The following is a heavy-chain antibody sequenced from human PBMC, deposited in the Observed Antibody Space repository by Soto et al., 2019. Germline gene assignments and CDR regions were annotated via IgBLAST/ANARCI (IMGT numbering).Heavy chain of an antibody. D-gene: IGHD6-19*01. J-gene: IGHJ4*02. CDR3: AKDSGFPTYFDY. V-gene: IGHV3-30*18. Sequence: QVQLVESGGGVVQPGRSLRLSCAASGFTFSSYGMHWVRQAPGKGLGWVAVISYDGSNKYYADSVKGRFTISRDNSKNTLYLQMNSLRAEDTAVYYCAKDSGFPTYFDYWGQGTLVTVSS. CDR1: GFTFSSYG. CDR2: ISYDGSNK.